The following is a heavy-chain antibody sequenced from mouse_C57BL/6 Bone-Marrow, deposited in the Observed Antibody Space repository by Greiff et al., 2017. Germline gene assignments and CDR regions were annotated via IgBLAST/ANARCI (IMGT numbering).Heavy chain of an antibody. D-gene: IGHD3-2*02. V-gene: IGHV1-69*01. J-gene: IGHJ4*01. Sequence: VQLQQPGAELVMPGASVKLSCKASGYTFTSYWMHWVRQRPGQGLEWIGEIGPCDSSIYYNQKVNGKFTLTVDRSSSTASLQLNRLTSEDSAVSYCASEGSSGEAMAYYAMDYWGQGTSVTVSS. CDR1: GYTFTSYW. CDR3: ASEGSSGEAMAYYAMDY. CDR2: IGPCDSSI.